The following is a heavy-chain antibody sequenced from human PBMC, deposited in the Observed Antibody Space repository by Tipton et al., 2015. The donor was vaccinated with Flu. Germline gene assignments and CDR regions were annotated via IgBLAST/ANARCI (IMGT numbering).Heavy chain of an antibody. D-gene: IGHD3-16*01. CDR1: GFTFSSYE. CDR3: ARGFIRLCDY. CDR2: IRSSGTTR. V-gene: IGHV3-48*03. Sequence: VQSGGSLRLSCAASGFTFSSYEMNWVRQAPGKGLEWVSYIRSSGTTRYYADSVKGRFTISRDNAKNSQYLQMNGLRAEDTAVYYCARGFIRLCDYWGQGTLVTVSS. J-gene: IGHJ4*02.